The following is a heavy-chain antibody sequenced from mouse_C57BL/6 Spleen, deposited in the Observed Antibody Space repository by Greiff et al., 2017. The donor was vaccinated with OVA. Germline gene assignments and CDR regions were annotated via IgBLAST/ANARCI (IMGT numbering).Heavy chain of an antibody. D-gene: IGHD2-5*01. J-gene: IGHJ3*01. CDR2: ISSGSSTI. CDR3: ARGEAYYSNFGRFAY. Sequence: EVQGVESGGGLVKPGGSLKLSCAASGFTFSDYGMHWVRQAPEKGLEWVAYISSGSSTIYYADTVKGRFTISRDNAKNTLFLQMTSLRSEDTAMYYCARGEAYYSNFGRFAYWGQGTLVTVSA. CDR1: GFTFSDYG. V-gene: IGHV5-17*01.